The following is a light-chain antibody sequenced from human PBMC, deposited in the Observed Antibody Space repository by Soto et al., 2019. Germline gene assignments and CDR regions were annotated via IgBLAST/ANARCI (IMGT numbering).Light chain of an antibody. J-gene: IGKJ4*01. Sequence: EVVLTQSPGTLSLSPGERATLSCTASQSVHSNFLAWYQQTPGQAPRLLIYDASSRAPGIPDRFSGSGSGTDFTLTISRLEPEDFVVYYCQQYGYSPLTFGGGTKVDIK. CDR2: DAS. CDR3: QQYGYSPLT. V-gene: IGKV3-20*01. CDR1: QSVHSNF.